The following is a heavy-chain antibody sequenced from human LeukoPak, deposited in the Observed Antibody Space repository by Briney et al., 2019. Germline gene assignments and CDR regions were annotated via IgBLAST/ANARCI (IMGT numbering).Heavy chain of an antibody. CDR2: IANDGRT. CDR1: GFTFSSYG. J-gene: IGHJ4*02. D-gene: IGHD6-19*01. Sequence: HAGGTLRLSCAASGFTFSSYGMSWVRRAPGKGLECVSVIANDGRTYYANSVKGRFTISRDISKNMVYLQMNSLRADDTAVYYCARDDTSGGYYEFGYWGQGTLVTVSS. V-gene: IGHV3-53*01. CDR3: ARDDTSGGYYEFGY.